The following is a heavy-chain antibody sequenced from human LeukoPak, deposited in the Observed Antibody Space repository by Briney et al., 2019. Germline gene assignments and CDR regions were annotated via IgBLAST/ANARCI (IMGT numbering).Heavy chain of an antibody. Sequence: SVKVSCKASGGTFSSYAISWVRQAPRQGLEWMGRIIPILGIANYAQKFQGRVTITADKSTSTAYMELSSLRSEDTAVYYCARPLDYGDYHPDAFHIWGQGTMVTVSS. CDR1: GGTFSSYA. V-gene: IGHV1-69*04. D-gene: IGHD4-17*01. CDR3: ARPLDYGDYHPDAFHI. J-gene: IGHJ3*02. CDR2: IIPILGIA.